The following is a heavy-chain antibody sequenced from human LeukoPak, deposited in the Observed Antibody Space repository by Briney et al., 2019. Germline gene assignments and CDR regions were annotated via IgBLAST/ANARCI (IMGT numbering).Heavy chain of an antibody. J-gene: IGHJ4*02. CDR3: ATHESLGIKTYFDY. CDR1: GFTFSSYS. D-gene: IGHD7-27*01. V-gene: IGHV3-21*01. Sequence: PGGSLRLSCAASGFTFSSYSMNWVRQAPGKGLEWVSSISSSSSYIYYADSVKGRFTISRDNAKNSLYLQMNSLRAEDTAVYYCATHESLGIKTYFDYWGQGTLVTVSS. CDR2: ISSSSSYI.